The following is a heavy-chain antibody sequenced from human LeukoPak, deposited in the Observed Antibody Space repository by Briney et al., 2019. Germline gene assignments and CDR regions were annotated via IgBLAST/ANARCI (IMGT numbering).Heavy chain of an antibody. D-gene: IGHD3-10*01. CDR2: ITSDGGSI. Sequence: GSLRRYGSGSRFTFSNINRHWLGQAQGNGLQFVSGITSDGGSIDYADSVRGRFTISRDNSKNTLYLRMTSLRVEDTALYYCVRGLYGLGWDYWGPGRLVTVHS. V-gene: IGHV3-64D*06. J-gene: IGHJ4*02. CDR1: RFTFSNIN. CDR3: VRGLYGLGWDY.